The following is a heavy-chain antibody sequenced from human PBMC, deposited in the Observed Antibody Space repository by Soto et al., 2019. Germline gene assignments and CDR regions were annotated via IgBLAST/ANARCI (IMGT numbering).Heavy chain of an antibody. CDR1: GFTVSNNY. CDR3: ENAAGGGGY. Sequence: EVQLVESGGGLIQPGGSLRLSCAVSGFTVSNNYMSWVRQAPGKGLEGVSVIYSGGYTAYGDSVKGRFTISRDNSKNKIYLQMNSLGARDPAVYFCENAAGGGGYWGQGTLVTVSS. D-gene: IGHD3-10*01. CDR2: IYSGGYT. V-gene: IGHV3-53*01. J-gene: IGHJ4*02.